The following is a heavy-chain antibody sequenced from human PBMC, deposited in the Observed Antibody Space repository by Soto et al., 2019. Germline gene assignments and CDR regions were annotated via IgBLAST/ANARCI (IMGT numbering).Heavy chain of an antibody. CDR3: ARDLRGWEVTYYYYYGMDV. D-gene: IGHD3-10*01. CDR1: GYTFTNYA. Sequence: GASVKVSCKASGYTFTNYAVHWVRQAPGQRLEWMGWINAGNANTKYSQKFQGRVTITRDTSASTAYMELSSLRSEDTAVYYCARDLRGWEVTYYYYYGMDVWGQGATVTVSS. V-gene: IGHV1-3*01. CDR2: INAGNANT. J-gene: IGHJ6*02.